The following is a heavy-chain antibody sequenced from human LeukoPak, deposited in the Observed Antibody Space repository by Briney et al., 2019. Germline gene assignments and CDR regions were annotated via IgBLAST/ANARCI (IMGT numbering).Heavy chain of an antibody. CDR3: ARAPYYDSSGYLDY. CDR2: VSSSGSTI. D-gene: IGHD3-22*01. J-gene: IGHJ4*02. V-gene: IGHV3-48*03. Sequence: GGSLRLSCAASGFTFSSYEMNWVRQAPGKGLEWVSYVSSSGSTIYYADSVKGRFTISRDNAKNSMSIQLNSLRAEDTAAYYCARAPYYDSSGYLDYWGQGTLVTVSS. CDR1: GFTFSSYE.